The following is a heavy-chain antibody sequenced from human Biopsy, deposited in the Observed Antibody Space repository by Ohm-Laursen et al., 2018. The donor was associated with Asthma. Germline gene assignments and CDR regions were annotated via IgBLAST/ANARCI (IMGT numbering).Heavy chain of an antibody. Sequence: AASVKVSCKSLGGTFNTYVIGWVRQAPGQGLEWMGGINSLFGTTTYPQKFQDRVTITADDSTSTVYMELSSLRSEDTAVYYCARKAGSCISRTCYSLDFWGQGTLVTVSS. V-gene: IGHV1-69*13. D-gene: IGHD2-2*01. CDR1: GGTFNTYV. CDR2: INSLFGTT. CDR3: ARKAGSCISRTCYSLDF. J-gene: IGHJ4*02.